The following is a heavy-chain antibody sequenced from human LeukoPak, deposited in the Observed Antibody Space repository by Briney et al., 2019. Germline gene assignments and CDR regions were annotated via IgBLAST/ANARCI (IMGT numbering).Heavy chain of an antibody. CDR3: ATGAVAGGY. CDR1: GFTFTNYS. J-gene: IGHJ4*02. CDR2: ISSRSRTV. V-gene: IGHV3-48*04. D-gene: IGHD3-16*01. Sequence: GGSLRLSCAASGFTFTNYSVHWVRQAPGKGPEWLSYISSRSRTVFYADSVKGRFTISGDNAKKSLYLQMNSLRVEDTAIYYCATGAVAGGYWGRGTLVTVSS.